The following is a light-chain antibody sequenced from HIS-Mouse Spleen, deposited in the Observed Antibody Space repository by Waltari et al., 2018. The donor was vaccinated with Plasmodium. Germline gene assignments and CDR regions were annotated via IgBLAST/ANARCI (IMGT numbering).Light chain of an antibody. CDR3: QQYYSYPLT. V-gene: IGKV1-8*01. CDR2: AAS. CDR1: QGISSY. J-gene: IGKJ4*01. Sequence: AIRMTQSPSSLSASTGDRVTITCRASQGISSYLACYQQKPGKAPKRLIYAASTLQSWFPSRFSGSGSGTDFTLTISCLQSEDFATYYCQQYYSYPLTFGGGTKVEIK.